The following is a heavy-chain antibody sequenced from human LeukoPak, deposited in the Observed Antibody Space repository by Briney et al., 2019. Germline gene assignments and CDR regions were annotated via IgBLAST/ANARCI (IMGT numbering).Heavy chain of an antibody. CDR2: IYYSGST. Sequence: LRLSCAASGFTFSDYYMSWIRQPPGKGLEWIGYIYYSGSTNYNPSLKSRVTISVDTSKNQFSLKLSSVTAADTAVYYCARDQRITMIVVVVGGGPHDAFDIWGQGTMVTVSS. CDR3: ARDQRITMIVVVVGGGPHDAFDI. D-gene: IGHD3-22*01. V-gene: IGHV4-59*01. CDR1: GFTFSDYY. J-gene: IGHJ3*02.